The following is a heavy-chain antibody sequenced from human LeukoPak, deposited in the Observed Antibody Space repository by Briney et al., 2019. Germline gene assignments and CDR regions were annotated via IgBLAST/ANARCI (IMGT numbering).Heavy chain of an antibody. J-gene: IGHJ4*02. CDR1: GVSITSGSYY. CDR3: ARGAPPKDAVFFDY. D-gene: IGHD3-16*01. Sequence: SETLSLTCSVSGVSITSGSYYWGWIRQSAGKGLEWIGRVHSSGDIYHNAAFRSRAAVSGDASKNPFSLQLNSVTAADTAVYYCARGAPPKDAVFFDYWGQGALITVSS. CDR2: VHSSGDI. V-gene: IGHV4-61*02.